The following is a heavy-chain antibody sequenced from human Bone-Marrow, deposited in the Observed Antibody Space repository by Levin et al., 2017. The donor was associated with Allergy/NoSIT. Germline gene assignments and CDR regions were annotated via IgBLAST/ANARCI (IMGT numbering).Heavy chain of an antibody. V-gene: IGHV4-59*01. CDR3: ARAEGGSFYDSAGFSRVPKEFDF. CDR1: GGSINYYF. CDR2: VSYSGST. D-gene: IGHD3-3*01. Sequence: SETLSLTCTVSGGSINYYFWNWIRQPPGKGLEWIGSVSYSGSTNYNPSLTSLVSISLDTSKDQFSLNLISVTAADTAMYFCARAEGGSFYDSAGFSRVPKEFDFWGQGTLVAVSS. J-gene: IGHJ4*02.